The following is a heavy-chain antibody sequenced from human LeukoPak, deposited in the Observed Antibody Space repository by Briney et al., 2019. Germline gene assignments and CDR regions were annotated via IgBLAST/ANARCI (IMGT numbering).Heavy chain of an antibody. V-gene: IGHV3-21*01. Sequence: GGSLRLSCAASVVIFSSYSINCVRQAPGKGVEGVSSMSNSGIHMFYAHSVKVRFTMSRDNAKNSLFLQMNSLRADDTAVYFCARHMTPEGTTPYYYGMDVWGQGTTVTVS. D-gene: IGHD2-15*01. CDR3: ARHMTPEGTTPYYYGMDV. CDR2: MSNSGIHM. CDR1: VVIFSSYS. J-gene: IGHJ6*02.